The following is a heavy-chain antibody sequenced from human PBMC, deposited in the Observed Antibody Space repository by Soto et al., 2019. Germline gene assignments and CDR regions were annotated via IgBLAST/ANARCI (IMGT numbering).Heavy chain of an antibody. CDR3: ARGWGIVGAIDY. CDR2: INHSGST. D-gene: IGHD1-26*01. V-gene: IGHV4-34*01. J-gene: IGHJ4*02. Sequence: PSETLSLTCAVYGGSFSGYYWSWIRQPPGKGLEWIGEINHSGSTNYNPSLKSRVTISVDTSKNQFSLKLSSVTAADTAVYYCARGWGIVGAIDYWGQGTPVTVSS. CDR1: GGSFSGYY.